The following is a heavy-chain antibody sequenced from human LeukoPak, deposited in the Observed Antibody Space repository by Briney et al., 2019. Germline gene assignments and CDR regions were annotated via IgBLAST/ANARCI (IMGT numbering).Heavy chain of an antibody. Sequence: GGSLRLSCAASGFTFSSYWMHWVRQAPGKGLVWVSRINSDGSSTNYADSVKGRFTISRDNAKNTLYLQLNSLRADDSAVYYCVRDGAAAIFYYYMDVWGKGTTVTVSS. J-gene: IGHJ6*03. CDR2: INSDGSST. D-gene: IGHD2-2*01. V-gene: IGHV3-74*01. CDR3: VRDGAAAIFYYYMDV. CDR1: GFTFSSYW.